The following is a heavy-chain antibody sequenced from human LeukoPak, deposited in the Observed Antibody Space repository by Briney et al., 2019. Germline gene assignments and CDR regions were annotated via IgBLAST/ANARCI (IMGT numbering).Heavy chain of an antibody. Sequence: SETLPLTCTVSGGSISSYYWSWIRQPPGKGLEWIGYIYYSGSTNYNPSLKSRVTISVDTSKNQFSLKLSSVTAADTAVYYCARDPIAAAALGAFDIWGQGTMVTVSS. D-gene: IGHD6-13*01. CDR1: GGSISSYY. J-gene: IGHJ3*02. V-gene: IGHV4-59*12. CDR2: IYYSGST. CDR3: ARDPIAAAALGAFDI.